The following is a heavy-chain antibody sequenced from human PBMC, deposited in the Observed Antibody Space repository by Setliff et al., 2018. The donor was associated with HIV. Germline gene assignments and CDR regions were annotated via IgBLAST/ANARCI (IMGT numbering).Heavy chain of an antibody. D-gene: IGHD3-22*01. Sequence: ALVKVSCKASGYTFTNYGISWVRQAPGQGLEWMGWISSYNGNTNYAQNFQGRVTITRDTSASTAYMELSSLRSEDTAVYYCASPLAINYYDSSGYSNWGQGTLVTVSS. CDR1: GYTFTNYG. J-gene: IGHJ4*02. CDR2: ISSYNGNT. V-gene: IGHV1-18*01. CDR3: ASPLAINYYDSSGYSN.